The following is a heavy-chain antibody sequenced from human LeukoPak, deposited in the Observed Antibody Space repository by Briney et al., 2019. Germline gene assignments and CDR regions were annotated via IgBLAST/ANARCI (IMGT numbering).Heavy chain of an antibody. CDR3: ARHPFYGDYHY. Sequence: SETLSLTCTVSGGSISSGDYYWSWIRQPPGKGLEWIGYIYYSGSTYYNPSLKSRVTISVDTSKNQFSLKLSSVTAADTAVYYCARHPFYGDYHYWGQGTLVTVSS. J-gene: IGHJ4*02. CDR1: GGSISSGDYY. V-gene: IGHV4-30-4*01. D-gene: IGHD4-17*01. CDR2: IYYSGST.